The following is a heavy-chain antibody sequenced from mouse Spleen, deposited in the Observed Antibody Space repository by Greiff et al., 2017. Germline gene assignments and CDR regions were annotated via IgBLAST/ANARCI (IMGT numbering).Heavy chain of an antibody. D-gene: IGHD2-3*01. Sequence: LMKPGASVKISCKASGYAFSSSWMNWVKQRPGKGLEWIGRIYPGDGDTNYNGKFKGKATLTADKSSSTAYMQLSSLTSEDSAVYFCARRGLLDYFDYWGQGTTLTVSS. CDR3: ARRGLLDYFDY. V-gene: IGHV1-82*01. CDR1: GYAFSSSW. J-gene: IGHJ2*01. CDR2: IYPGDGDT.